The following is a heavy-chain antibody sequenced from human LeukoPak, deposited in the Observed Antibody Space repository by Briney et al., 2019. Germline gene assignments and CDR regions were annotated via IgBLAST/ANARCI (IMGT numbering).Heavy chain of an antibody. CDR1: GYSISSGYY. Sequence: SETLSLTCTVSGYSISSGYYWGWIRQPPGKGLEWIGSIYHSGSTYYNPSLKSRVTISVDTSKNKFSLKLSSVTAADTAVYYCARTRITIFGVVIIPAIGFDYWGQGTLVTVSS. V-gene: IGHV4-38-2*02. J-gene: IGHJ4*02. CDR2: IYHSGST. D-gene: IGHD3-3*01. CDR3: ARTRITIFGVVIIPAIGFDY.